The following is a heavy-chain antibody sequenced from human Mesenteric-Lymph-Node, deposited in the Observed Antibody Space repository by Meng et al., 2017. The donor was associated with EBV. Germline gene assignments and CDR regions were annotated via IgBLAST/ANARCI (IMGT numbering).Heavy chain of an antibody. V-gene: IGHV1-8*01. CDR2: MNPNSGNT. CDR3: ARGPYNNGSDY. J-gene: IGHJ4*02. D-gene: IGHD2-8*01. Sequence: QVQLVQSGAEVRKPGGSVKVSCKASGYTFINYDITWVRQATGQGLEWMGWMNPNSGNTGYIQKFQGRVTMTRDTSTNTAYMELSSLTSEDTAIYFCARGPYNNGSDYWGQGTLVTVSS. CDR1: GYTFINYD.